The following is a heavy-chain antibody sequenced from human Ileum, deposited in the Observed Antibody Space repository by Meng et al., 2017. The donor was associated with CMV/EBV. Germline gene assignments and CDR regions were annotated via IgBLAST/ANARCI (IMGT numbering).Heavy chain of an antibody. CDR1: VGSISDYH. CDR3: GRAGARGVPVDI. Sequence: QLQDSGPGLVKPSETLSLTVSVSVGSISDYHWTWIRKSAGKGLQWLGRLRTSGTIDHNPSFKSRVTLSIDTSKNQFSLKLTSVTAADTAVYYCGRAGARGVPVDIWGQGTLVTVPS. V-gene: IGHV4-4*07. J-gene: IGHJ4*02. D-gene: IGHD3-10*01. CDR2: LRTSGTI.